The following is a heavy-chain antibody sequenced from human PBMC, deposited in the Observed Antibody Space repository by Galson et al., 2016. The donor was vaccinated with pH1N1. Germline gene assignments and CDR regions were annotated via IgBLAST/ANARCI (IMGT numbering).Heavy chain of an antibody. V-gene: IGHV3-49*04. CDR3: TTDLWITKN. CDR1: GFSFADYA. D-gene: IGHD2-2*03. CDR2: VRGKTYGGTT. J-gene: IGHJ4*02. Sequence: SLRLSCAASGFSFADYAMSWVRQAPGKGLEWLGFVRGKTYGGTTDYAASVKGRFTISRDGSKSIAYLQMNSLKTEDTGVYNCTTDLWITKNWGQGTLVTVSS.